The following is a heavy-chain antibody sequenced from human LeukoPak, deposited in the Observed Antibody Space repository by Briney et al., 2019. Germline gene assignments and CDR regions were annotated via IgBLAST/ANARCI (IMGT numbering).Heavy chain of an antibody. V-gene: IGHV1-69*06. J-gene: IGHJ6*02. D-gene: IGHD6-13*01. CDR1: GGTFSSYA. Sequence: SVKVSCKASGGTFSSYAIIWVRQAPGQGLEWMGGIIPIFGTANYAQKFQGRVTITADKSTSTAYMELSSLRSEDTAVYYCARPGAGIAAAAHPYYYYGMDVWGQGTTVTVSS. CDR3: ARPGAGIAAAAHPYYYYGMDV. CDR2: IIPIFGTA.